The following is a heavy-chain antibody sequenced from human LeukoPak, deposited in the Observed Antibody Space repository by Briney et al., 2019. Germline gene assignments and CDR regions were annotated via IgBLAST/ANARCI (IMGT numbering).Heavy chain of an antibody. D-gene: IGHD6-13*01. CDR3: ASSQGSWHDYFDY. J-gene: IGHJ4*02. V-gene: IGHV3-48*03. CDR1: GFTFSSYE. Sequence: GGSLRLSCAASGFTFSSYEMNWVRQAPGKGLEWVSYISSSGSTIYYADSVKGRFTISRDNAKNSLYLQMNSLRVEDTAVYYCASSQGSWHDYFDYWGQGTPVTVSS. CDR2: ISSSGSTI.